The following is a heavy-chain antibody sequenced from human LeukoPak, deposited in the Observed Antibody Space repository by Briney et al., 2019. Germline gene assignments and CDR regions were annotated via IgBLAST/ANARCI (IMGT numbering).Heavy chain of an antibody. CDR2: IWYDGSNK. CDR1: GFTFSSYG. CDR3: ARGEGGYYYRLGD. V-gene: IGHV3-33*01. Sequence: PGGSLRLSCAASGFTFSSYGMHWVRQAPGKGLEWVAVIWYDGSNKYYADSVKGRSTISRDNSKNTLYLQMNSLRVEDTAVYYCARGEGGYYYRLGDWGQGTLVTVSS. J-gene: IGHJ4*02. D-gene: IGHD3-22*01.